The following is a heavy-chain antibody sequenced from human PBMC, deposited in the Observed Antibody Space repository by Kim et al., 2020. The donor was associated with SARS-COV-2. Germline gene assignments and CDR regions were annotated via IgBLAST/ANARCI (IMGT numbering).Heavy chain of an antibody. Sequence: ASVKVSCKASGYTFTGYYMHWVRQAPGQGLEWMGRINPNSGGTNYAQKFQGRVTMTRDTSISTAYMELSRLRSDDTAVYYCARDPGGYGVLDYWGQGTLVTVSS. V-gene: IGHV1-2*06. CDR3: ARDPGGYGVLDY. D-gene: IGHD5-12*01. CDR1: GYTFTGYY. CDR2: INPNSGGT. J-gene: IGHJ4*02.